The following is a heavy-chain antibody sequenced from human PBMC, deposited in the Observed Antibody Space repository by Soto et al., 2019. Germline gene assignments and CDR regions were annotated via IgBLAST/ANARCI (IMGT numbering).Heavy chain of an antibody. J-gene: IGHJ3*02. D-gene: IGHD2-21*02. CDR3: VRAPLRTAIPKDAFDI. CDR1: GGSFSNSY. V-gene: IGHV4-4*07. CDR2: IYTSGST. Sequence: QLQLQESGPGLVKPSETLSLNCSVSGGSFSNSYWTWIRQPAGKRLEWIGRIYTSGSTTYNPSLKSRVTLSLDTSKSQFSLRLTSVTAADTAVYYCVRAPLRTAIPKDAFDIWGQGTMVTVSS.